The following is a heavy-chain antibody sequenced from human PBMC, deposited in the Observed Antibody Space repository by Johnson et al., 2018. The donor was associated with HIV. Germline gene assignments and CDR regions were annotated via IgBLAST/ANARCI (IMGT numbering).Heavy chain of an antibody. Sequence: VQLVESGGGVVQPGRSLRLSCAASGFTFSSYAMHWVRQAPGKGLEWVSGINWNGGSTGYAASVKGRFTISRDNAKNSLYLQMNSLRAEDTAVYYCAKDRIVGAIGDAFDIWGQGTMVTVSS. CDR2: INWNGGST. D-gene: IGHD1-26*01. CDR3: AKDRIVGAIGDAFDI. V-gene: IGHV3-20*04. CDR1: GFTFSSYA. J-gene: IGHJ3*02.